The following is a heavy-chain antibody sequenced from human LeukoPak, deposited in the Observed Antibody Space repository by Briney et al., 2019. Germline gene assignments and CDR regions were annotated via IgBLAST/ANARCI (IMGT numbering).Heavy chain of an antibody. CDR3: AKGYSSSYTAYMDV. CDR2: ISWNSGSI. CDR1: GFTFDDYA. J-gene: IGHJ6*03. Sequence: GGSLGLSCAASGFTFDDYAMHWVRQAPGKGLEWVSGISWNSGSIGYADSVKGRFTISRDNAKNSLFLQMNSLRAEDMAVYYCAKGYSSSYTAYMDVWGKGTTVTVSS. V-gene: IGHV3-9*03. D-gene: IGHD6-6*01.